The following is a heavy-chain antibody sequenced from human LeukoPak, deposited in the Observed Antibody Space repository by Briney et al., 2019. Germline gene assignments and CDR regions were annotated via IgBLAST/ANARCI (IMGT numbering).Heavy chain of an antibody. D-gene: IGHD3-10*01. Sequence: SETLSLTCAVYDESFSNYYWSWIRQSPGKGLEWIAEINHSGSSNYNPSLSSRVTMSIDTSKNQFSLKLTSVTAADTAVYYCARGFGHPWGQGTLVTVSS. CDR3: ARGFGHP. CDR2: INHSGSS. CDR1: DESFSNYY. V-gene: IGHV4-34*01. J-gene: IGHJ5*02.